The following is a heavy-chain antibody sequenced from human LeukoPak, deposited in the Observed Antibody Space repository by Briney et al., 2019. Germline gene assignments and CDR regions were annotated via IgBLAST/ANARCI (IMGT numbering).Heavy chain of an antibody. CDR3: ARESVVLMVYAIRSFDY. J-gene: IGHJ4*02. V-gene: IGHV1-2*02. Sequence: GASVKVSCKASGYTFTGYYMHWVRQAPGQGLEWMGWINSNSADTNYAQNFQGRVTMTRDTSISTAYMELSRLRSDDTAVYYCARESVVLMVYAIRSFDYWGQGTLVTVSS. D-gene: IGHD2-8*01. CDR2: INSNSADT. CDR1: GYTFTGYY.